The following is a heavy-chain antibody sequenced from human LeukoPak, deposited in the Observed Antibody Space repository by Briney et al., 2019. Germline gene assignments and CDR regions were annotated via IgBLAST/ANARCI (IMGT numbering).Heavy chain of an antibody. J-gene: IGHJ6*02. Sequence: PSETLSLTCTVSGGSISSSSYYWGWIRQPPGKGLEWIGSIYYSGSTNYNPSLKSRVTISVDTSKNQFSLKLSSVTAAGTAVYYCARVGGTNYYYYGMDVWGQGTTVTVSS. CDR1: GGSISSSSYY. D-gene: IGHD1-1*01. CDR2: IYYSGST. V-gene: IGHV4-39*07. CDR3: ARVGGTNYYYYGMDV.